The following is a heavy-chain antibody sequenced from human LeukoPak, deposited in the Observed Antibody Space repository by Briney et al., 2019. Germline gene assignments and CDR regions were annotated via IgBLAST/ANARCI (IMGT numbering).Heavy chain of an antibody. V-gene: IGHV1-69*04. CDR1: GGTFSSYA. J-gene: IGHJ3*02. D-gene: IGHD3-10*01. Sequence: SVKVSCKASGGTFSSYAISWVRQAPGQGLEWMGRIIPILGIANYAQKFQGRVTITADKSTSTAYMELSSLRSEDTAVYYCARGGRFGELFAFDIRGQGTMVTVSS. CDR3: ARGGRFGELFAFDI. CDR2: IIPILGIA.